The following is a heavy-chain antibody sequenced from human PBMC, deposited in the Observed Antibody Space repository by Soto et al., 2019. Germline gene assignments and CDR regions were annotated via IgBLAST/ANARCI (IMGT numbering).Heavy chain of an antibody. CDR2: INHSGST. V-gene: IGHV4-34*01. CDR1: GGSFSGYY. Sequence: SETLSLTCAVYGGSFSGYYWSWIRQPPGKGLEWIGEINHSGSTNYNPSLKSRVTISVDTSKNQFSLKLSSVTAADTAVYYCARGRLRGPKYYYYYGMDVWGQGTTVTVSS. CDR3: ARGRLRGPKYYYYYGMDV. D-gene: IGHD3-16*01. J-gene: IGHJ6*02.